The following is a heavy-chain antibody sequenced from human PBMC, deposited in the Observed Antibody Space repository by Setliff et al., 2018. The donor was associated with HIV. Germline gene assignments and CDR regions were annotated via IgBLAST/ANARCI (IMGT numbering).Heavy chain of an antibody. CDR2: RSTTGST. D-gene: IGHD3-22*01. J-gene: IGHJ5*02. V-gene: IGHV4-4*09. Sequence: ASETLSLTCTVSGGSIYGYYWDWIRQSPGKGLEWIGFRSTTGSTNYNPSLRSRVTISVDTSKNQFSLKLSSVTAADTAVYFCARQTYYYDNSGHNWFDPWGQGTLVTVSS. CDR1: GGSIYGYY. CDR3: ARQTYYYDNSGHNWFDP.